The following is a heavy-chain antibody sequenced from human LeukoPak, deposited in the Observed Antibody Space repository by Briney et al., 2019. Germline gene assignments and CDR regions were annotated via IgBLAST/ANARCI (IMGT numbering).Heavy chain of an antibody. CDR2: IYYSGST. J-gene: IGHJ3*02. Sequence: SETLSLTRTVSGGSISSYYWSWIRQPPGKRLEWIGYIYYSGSTNYNPSLKSRVTISVDTSKNQFSLKLSSVTAADTAVYYCARIYYDSSGFDRNDAFDIWGQGTMVTVSS. CDR3: ARIYYDSSGFDRNDAFDI. CDR1: GGSISSYY. V-gene: IGHV4-59*01. D-gene: IGHD3-22*01.